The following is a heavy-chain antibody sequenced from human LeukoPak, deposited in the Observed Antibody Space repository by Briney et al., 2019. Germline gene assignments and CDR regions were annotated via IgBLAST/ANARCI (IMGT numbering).Heavy chain of an antibody. V-gene: IGHV4-59*12. CDR2: IYYSGST. J-gene: IGHJ4*02. CDR3: ARGRYCSSTSCPWGY. Sequence: SETLSLTCTVSGGSISSYYWSWIRQPPGKGLEWIGYIYYSGSTNYNPSLKSRVTISVDTSKNQFSLKLSSVTAADTAVYYCARGRYCSSTSCPWGYWGQGTLVTVSS. D-gene: IGHD2-2*01. CDR1: GGSISSYY.